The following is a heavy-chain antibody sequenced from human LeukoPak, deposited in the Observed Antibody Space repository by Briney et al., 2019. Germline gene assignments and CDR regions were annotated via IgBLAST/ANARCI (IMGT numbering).Heavy chain of an antibody. CDR2: IYYSGST. CDR3: ARDGITVIAAAGLNWFDP. Sequence: PSETLSLTCTVSGGSISSSSYYWGWIRQPPGKGPEWIGSIYYSGSTYYNPSLKSRVTISVDTSKNQFSLKLSSVTAADTAVYYCARDGITVIAAAGLNWFDPWGQGTLVTVSS. CDR1: GGSISSSSYY. V-gene: IGHV4-39*07. D-gene: IGHD6-13*01. J-gene: IGHJ5*02.